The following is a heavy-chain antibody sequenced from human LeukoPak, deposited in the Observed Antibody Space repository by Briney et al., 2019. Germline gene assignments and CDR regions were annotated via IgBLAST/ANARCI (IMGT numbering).Heavy chain of an antibody. CDR3: ARDLGDIVATTLSYGMDV. Sequence: PGGSLRLSCAASECTFSSYSTNWVRQAPGKGLEWVSSISSSSSYIYYADSVKGRFTISRDNAKNSLYLQMNSLRAEDTAVYYCARDLGDIVATTLSYGMDVWGQGTTVTVSS. V-gene: IGHV3-21*01. CDR2: ISSSSSYI. CDR1: ECTFSSYS. J-gene: IGHJ6*02. D-gene: IGHD5-12*01.